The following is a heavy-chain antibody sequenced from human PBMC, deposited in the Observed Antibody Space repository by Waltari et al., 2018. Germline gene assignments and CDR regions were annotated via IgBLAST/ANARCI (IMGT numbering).Heavy chain of an antibody. J-gene: IGHJ3*02. CDR1: GGSISSGGYY. CDR2: IYYSGST. CDR3: ARSQETDAFDI. V-gene: IGHV4-31*03. Sequence: QVQLQESGPGLVKPSQTLSLTCPVPGGSISSGGYYCSWIRQHPGKGLEWIGYIYYSGSTYYNPSLKSRVTISVDTSKNQFSLKLSSVTAADTAVYYCARSQETDAFDIWGQGTMVTVSS.